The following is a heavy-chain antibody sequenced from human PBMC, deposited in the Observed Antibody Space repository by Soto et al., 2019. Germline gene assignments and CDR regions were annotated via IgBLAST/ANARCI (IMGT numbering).Heavy chain of an antibody. Sequence: EVQLLESGGGLVQPGGSLRLSCAASGFTFSSYAMSWVRQPPGKGLEWVSAISGSGGSTYYADSVKGRFTISRDNTKNTLYLQMNSLRAEDKAVYYCAKDWAGPFDYWGQGTLVTVSS. V-gene: IGHV3-23*01. CDR2: ISGSGGST. J-gene: IGHJ4*02. CDR3: AKDWAGPFDY. CDR1: GFTFSSYA. D-gene: IGHD6-19*01.